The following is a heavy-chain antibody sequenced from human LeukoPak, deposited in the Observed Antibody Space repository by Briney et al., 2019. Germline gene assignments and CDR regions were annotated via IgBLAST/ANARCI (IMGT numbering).Heavy chain of an antibody. CDR2: INHSGST. V-gene: IGHV4-34*01. CDR3: ARALKYSGYGGRSYYFDY. D-gene: IGHD5-12*01. CDR1: GGSFSGYY. J-gene: IGHJ4*02. Sequence: PSETLSLTCAVYGGSFSGYYWSWIRQPPGQGLEWIGEINHSGSTNYNPSLKSRVTISVDTSKNQFSLKLSSVTAADTAVYYCARALKYSGYGGRSYYFDYWGQGTLVTVSS.